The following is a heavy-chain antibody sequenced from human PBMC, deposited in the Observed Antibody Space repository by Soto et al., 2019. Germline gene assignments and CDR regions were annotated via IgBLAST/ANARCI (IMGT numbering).Heavy chain of an antibody. CDR3: ARQRRSYYSSCNNNSGYY. CDR1: GCTFSSYA. Sequence: QVQLVQSGAGVKKPGSSVKLSCKASGCTFSSYAISWVRQAPGQGLEWMGGLIPIVGAANYAQKFQGSVTITADESPSTAYMELSSLRSEDTAVYYCARQRRSYYSSCNNNSGYYWGQGTQVTVSS. D-gene: IGHD3-22*01. CDR2: LIPIVGAA. V-gene: IGHV1-69*01. J-gene: IGHJ4*02.